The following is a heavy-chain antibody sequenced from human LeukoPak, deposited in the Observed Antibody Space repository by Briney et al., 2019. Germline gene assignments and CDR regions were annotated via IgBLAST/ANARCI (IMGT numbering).Heavy chain of an antibody. D-gene: IGHD3-16*01. CDR1: GFTVSSNY. CDR2: IYSGGST. V-gene: IGHV3-66*01. CDR3: ARAPTYYDYVWGGFAFDI. Sequence: GGSLRLSCAASGFTVSSNYMSWVRQAPGRGLEWVSVIYSGGSTYYAESVKGRFTISRDNSKNTLYLQMNSLRAEDTAVYYCARAPTYYDYVWGGFAFDIWGQGTMVTVSS. J-gene: IGHJ3*02.